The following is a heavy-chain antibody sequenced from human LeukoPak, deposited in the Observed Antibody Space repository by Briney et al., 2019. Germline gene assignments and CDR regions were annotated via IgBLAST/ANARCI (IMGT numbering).Heavy chain of an antibody. Sequence: PSETLSFTCTVSGGSICSYYWSWIRQPPGKGLEWIGYIYYSGSTNYNPSLKSRVTISVDTSKNQFSLKLSSVTAADTAVYYCARDLIKGARPQWYFDLWGRGTLVTVSS. CDR3: ARDLIKGARPQWYFDL. V-gene: IGHV4-59*01. CDR2: IYYSGST. D-gene: IGHD6-6*01. CDR1: GGSICSYY. J-gene: IGHJ2*01.